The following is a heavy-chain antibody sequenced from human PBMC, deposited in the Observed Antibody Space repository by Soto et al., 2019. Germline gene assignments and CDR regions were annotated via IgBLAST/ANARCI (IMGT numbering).Heavy chain of an antibody. D-gene: IGHD3-10*01. CDR2: IFSNDEK. V-gene: IGHV2-26*01. CDR3: ARVRSNYYGSGTYYSDY. J-gene: IGHJ4*02. Sequence: QVTLKESGPLLVRPTETLTLTCTVSGFSLTTARMGLTWIRQPPGKALEWLAHIFSNDEKSYRTSLKSRLTISKDTSRTQVVLTMTNMDPVDTGTYYCARVRSNYYGSGTYYSDYWGQGTLVTVSS. CDR1: GFSLTTARMG.